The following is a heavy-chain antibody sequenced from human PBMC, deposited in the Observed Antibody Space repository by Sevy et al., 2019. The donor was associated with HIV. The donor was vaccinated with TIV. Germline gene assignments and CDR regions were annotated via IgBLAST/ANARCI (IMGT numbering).Heavy chain of an antibody. CDR2: IYHSGNT. V-gene: IGHV4-38-2*02. J-gene: IGHJ6*02. Sequence: SETLSLTCAVSGYSITSGYYWGWIRQPPGKGLEWIGSIYHSGNTYYNSSLKSRVTISVDTSKNQFSLKLISVTAADTAVYYCARDVGDNYFYYGMDVWGQGITVTVSS. CDR1: GYSITSGYY. CDR3: ARDVGDNYFYYGMDV.